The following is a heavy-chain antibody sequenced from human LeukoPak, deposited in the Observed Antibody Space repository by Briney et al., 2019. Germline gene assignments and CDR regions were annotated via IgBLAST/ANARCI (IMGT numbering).Heavy chain of an antibody. J-gene: IGHJ4*02. D-gene: IGHD4-23*01. Sequence: GGSLRLSCAASGFTFSSYAMSWVRQAPGKGLEWVSAISGSGVSTYYADSVKGRFTISSDNSKNTLDLQMNSLRAEDTAVHYCAKGRYMTTVVTIFDYWGQGTLVTVSS. CDR3: AKGRYMTTVVTIFDY. V-gene: IGHV3-23*01. CDR2: ISGSGVST. CDR1: GFTFSSYA.